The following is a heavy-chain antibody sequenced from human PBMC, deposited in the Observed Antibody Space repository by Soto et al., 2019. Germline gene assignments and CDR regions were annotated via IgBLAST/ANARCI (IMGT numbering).Heavy chain of an antibody. V-gene: IGHV1-8*01. CDR1: GYTFTSYD. Sequence: QVQLVQSGAEVKKPGASVKVSCKASGYTFTSYDINWVRQATGQGLEWMGWMNPNSGNTGYAQKFQGRVTMTRNTSTSTAALELSSLRSYATAVYYRAILRPPHLYYSYGMDVWGQGTTVTVSS. D-gene: IGHD2-15*01. CDR3: AILRPPHLYYSYGMDV. CDR2: MNPNSGNT. J-gene: IGHJ6*02.